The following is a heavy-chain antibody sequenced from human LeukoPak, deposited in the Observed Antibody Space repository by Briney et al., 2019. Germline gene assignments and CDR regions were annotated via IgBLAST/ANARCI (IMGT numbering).Heavy chain of an antibody. CDR3: ARHLVVVPAATASLANWFDP. J-gene: IGHJ5*02. CDR2: IYTSGST. Sequence: SETLSLTCTVSGGSISSYYWSWIRQPPGKGLEWIGYIYTSGSTNYNPSLKSRVTISVDTSKNQFSLKLSSVTAADTAVYYCARHLVVVPAATASLANWFDPWGQGTLVTVSS. D-gene: IGHD2-2*01. V-gene: IGHV4-4*09. CDR1: GGSISSYY.